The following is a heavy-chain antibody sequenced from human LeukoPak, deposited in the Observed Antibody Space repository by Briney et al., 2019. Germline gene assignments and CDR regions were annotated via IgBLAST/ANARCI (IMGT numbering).Heavy chain of an antibody. CDR3: ARDAQRGFDYSNSLQY. CDR2: IWSDGTNR. D-gene: IGHD4-11*01. CDR1: GFIFSHYG. J-gene: IGHJ4*02. Sequence: GGSLRLSCAASGFIFSHYGMHWVRQAPGKGLEWVAVIWSDGTNRYYADSVKGRFSINRDNSQKRVFLQMNSLRAEDTAVYYCARDAQRGFDYSNSLQYWGQGALVTVPS. V-gene: IGHV3-33*01.